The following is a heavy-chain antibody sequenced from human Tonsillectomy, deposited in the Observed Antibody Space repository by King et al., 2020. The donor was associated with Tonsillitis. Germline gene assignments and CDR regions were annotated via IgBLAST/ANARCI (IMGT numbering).Heavy chain of an antibody. CDR2: INSDGSST. D-gene: IGHD1-26*01. V-gene: IGHV3-74*01. CDR1: GFTFSSYW. CDR3: VVGVSVFSVDI. Sequence: VQLVESGGGLVQPGGSLRLSCAASGFTFSSYWMHWVRQAPGKGLVWVSRINSDGSSTNYADSVKGRFTISRDNAKNTLYLQMNSLRADDTAVYYCVVGVSVFSVDIWGQGTMVTVSS. J-gene: IGHJ3*02.